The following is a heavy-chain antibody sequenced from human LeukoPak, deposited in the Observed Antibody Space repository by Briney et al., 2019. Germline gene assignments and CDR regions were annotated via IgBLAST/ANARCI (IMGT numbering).Heavy chain of an antibody. CDR1: GFTFSGYA. J-gene: IGHJ6*03. CDR3: AKRSVVAAHYYYYYMDV. D-gene: IGHD2-15*01. CDR2: ISGSGGST. Sequence: PGGSLRLSCAASGFTFSGYAMSWVRQAPGKGLEWVSAISGSGGSTYYADSVKGRFTISRDNSKNTLYLQMYSLRAEDTAVYYCAKRSVVAAHYYYYYMDVWGKGTTVTVSS. V-gene: IGHV3-23*01.